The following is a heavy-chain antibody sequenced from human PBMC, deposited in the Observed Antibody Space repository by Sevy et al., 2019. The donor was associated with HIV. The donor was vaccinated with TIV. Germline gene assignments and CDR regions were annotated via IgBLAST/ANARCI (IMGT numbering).Heavy chain of an antibody. CDR3: ARGGGYSSGPTY. J-gene: IGHJ4*02. V-gene: IGHV4-59*13. CDR2: IYYTGGST. CDR1: GGSISSYY. D-gene: IGHD6-19*01. Sequence: SETLSLTCNVSGGSISSYYWSWIRQPPGKGLEWIGYIYYTGGSTKYNPSLQSRVTISVEMSKNQFSLRLSSVTATDTAVYYCARGGGYSSGPTYWGQGTLVTVSS.